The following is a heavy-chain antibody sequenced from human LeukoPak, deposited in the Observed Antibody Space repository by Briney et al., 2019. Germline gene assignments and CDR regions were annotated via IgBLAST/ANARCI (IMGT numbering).Heavy chain of an antibody. D-gene: IGHD1-26*01. CDR3: ARDSGWELQHFYFDH. CDR2: ISVYNGQT. Sequence: GASVKVSCKASGYTFNSYVINWVRQAPGQGLEWMGWISVYNGQTNYAHKFQGRVTMTTDTSTRTVYMELRSLRSDDTAVYYCARDSGWELQHFYFDHWGQGTLVTVSA. J-gene: IGHJ4*02. CDR1: GYTFNSYV. V-gene: IGHV1-18*01.